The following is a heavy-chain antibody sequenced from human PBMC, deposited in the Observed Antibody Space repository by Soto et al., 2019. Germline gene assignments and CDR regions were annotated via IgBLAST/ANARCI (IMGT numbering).Heavy chain of an antibody. CDR1: GFSFSSYA. CDR3: AKATRGPLSSRSSDANHFGS. D-gene: IGHD6-13*01. CDR2: ISGAGDRT. J-gene: IGHJ4*02. Sequence: EAQLLESGGSLVQPGGSLRLSCAASGFSFSSYAMNWVRQAPGKGLEWVSIISGAGDRTYYADSAKGRFPISRDNSKNTLYLQMNSLRDEDTAVYHCAKATRGPLSSRSSDANHFGSWGQGTLVTVSS. V-gene: IGHV3-23*01.